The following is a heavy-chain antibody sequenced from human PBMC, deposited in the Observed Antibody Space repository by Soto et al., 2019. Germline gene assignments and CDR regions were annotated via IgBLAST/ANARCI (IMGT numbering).Heavy chain of an antibody. D-gene: IGHD2-15*01. V-gene: IGHV1-69*01. CDR2: IIPIFGTA. J-gene: IGHJ5*02. CDR1: GGTFSSYA. CDR3: ARGLYCSGGSCYYHKTILNWFAP. Sequence: QVQLVQSGAEVKKPGSSVKVSCKASGGTFSSYAISWVRQAPGQGLEWMGGIIPIFGTANYAQKFQGRVTITADELTSASYMDLSSLRSEDMAVCYCARGLYCSGGSCYYHKTILNWFAPWGQGTLVTVSS.